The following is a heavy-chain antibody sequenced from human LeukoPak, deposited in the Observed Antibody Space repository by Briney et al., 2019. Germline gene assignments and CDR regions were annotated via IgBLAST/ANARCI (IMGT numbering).Heavy chain of an antibody. V-gene: IGHV3-30*02. J-gene: IGHJ3*02. Sequence: GGSLRLSCAASGLTFSDFGMHWVRQAPGKGLEWVTFIRYDGTTTYYADSVKGRFTVSRDNSKNTVYLQMSSLKAEDTAIYYCAKEIFCTQTTCQGNDAFHIWGQGTVVTVS. D-gene: IGHD3-9*01. CDR3: AKEIFCTQTTCQGNDAFHI. CDR2: IRYDGTTT. CDR1: GLTFSDFG.